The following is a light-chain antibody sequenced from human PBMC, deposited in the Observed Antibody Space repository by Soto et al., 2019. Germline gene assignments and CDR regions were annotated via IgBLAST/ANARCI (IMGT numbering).Light chain of an antibody. CDR2: GAS. Sequence: TQSPDSLAVSLGEMATLSCRASQSVSSTLAWYQQKPGQAPRLLISGASTRATGIPARFSGSGSGTEFTLTISSLQSEDFAVYYCQQYNSWPLAFGGGTKV. J-gene: IGKJ4*01. CDR3: QQYNSWPLA. V-gene: IGKV3-15*01. CDR1: QSVSST.